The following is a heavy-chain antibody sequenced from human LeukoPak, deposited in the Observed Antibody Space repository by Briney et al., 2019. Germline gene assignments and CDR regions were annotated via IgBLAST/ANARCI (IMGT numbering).Heavy chain of an antibody. CDR1: GGSFSGYY. Sequence: SETLSLTCAVYGGSFSGYYWSWIRQPPGKGLEWIGEINHSGSTNYNPSLKSRVTISVDTSKNQFSLKLSSVTAADTAVYYCARHLREGYSSGLDYWGQGTLVTVSS. CDR2: INHSGST. J-gene: IGHJ4*02. D-gene: IGHD6-19*01. CDR3: ARHLREGYSSGLDY. V-gene: IGHV4-34*01.